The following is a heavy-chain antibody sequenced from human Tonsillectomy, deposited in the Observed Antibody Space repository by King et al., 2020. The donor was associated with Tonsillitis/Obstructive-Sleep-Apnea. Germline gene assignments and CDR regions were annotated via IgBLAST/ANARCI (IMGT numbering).Heavy chain of an antibody. D-gene: IGHD4-23*01. CDR3: VRPAYGAHSPWYAFDL. CDR1: GFTFSDHY. Sequence: VQLVESGGGLVQPGGSLRLSCVASGFTFSDHYMDWVRQAPGKGLECKGLGWVGRIRTRGNGYTTEYAASVKGRFTISRDDSENSLYLQMNSLKTEDTAVYYCVRPAYGAHSPWYAFDLWGQGTKVTVTS. J-gene: IGHJ3*01. V-gene: IGHV3-72*01. CDR2: IRTRGNGYTT.